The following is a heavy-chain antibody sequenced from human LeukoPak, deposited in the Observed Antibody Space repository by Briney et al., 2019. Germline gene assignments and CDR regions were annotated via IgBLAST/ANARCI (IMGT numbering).Heavy chain of an antibody. CDR1: GFTFSSYA. Sequence: GGSLRLSCAASGFTFSSYAMSWVRQAPGKGLEWVSAISGSGGSTYYADSVKGRFTISRDNSKNTLYLQMNSLRAEDTAVYYCAKEEWELLPDLYYGMDVWGQGTTVTASS. V-gene: IGHV3-23*01. CDR2: ISGSGGST. D-gene: IGHD1-26*01. CDR3: AKEEWELLPDLYYGMDV. J-gene: IGHJ6*02.